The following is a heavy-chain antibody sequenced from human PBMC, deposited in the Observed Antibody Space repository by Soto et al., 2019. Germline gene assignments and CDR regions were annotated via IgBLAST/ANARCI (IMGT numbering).Heavy chain of an antibody. Sequence: EVQLVESGGGLVQPGGSPRLSCAASGFTFNSYWMHWVRQAPGKGLVWVSRLNGDGTTTNYADSVKGRFAIYRDNAKNTLYLQMNSLRDDDTAVYFCERGIPGHYAVDVWGQGTTVTVSS. CDR2: LNGDGTTT. CDR3: ERGIPGHYAVDV. CDR1: GFTFNSYW. J-gene: IGHJ6*02. V-gene: IGHV3-74*01. D-gene: IGHD5-18*01.